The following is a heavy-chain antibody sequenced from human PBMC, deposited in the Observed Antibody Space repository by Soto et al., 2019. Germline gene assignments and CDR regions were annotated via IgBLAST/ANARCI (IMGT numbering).Heavy chain of an antibody. J-gene: IGHJ5*02. D-gene: IGHD6-13*01. CDR1: GGSISSGGYY. V-gene: IGHV4-31*03. Sequence: QVQLQESGPGLVKPSQTLSLTCTVSGGSISSGGYYWSWIRQHPGKGLEWIGYIYDSGSTYYNPSLKSRVTLSVDTSKNQFSLKLSSVTAADTAGYYCARGAHYSSPFRWFDPWGQGTLVTVSS. CDR3: ARGAHYSSPFRWFDP. CDR2: IYDSGST.